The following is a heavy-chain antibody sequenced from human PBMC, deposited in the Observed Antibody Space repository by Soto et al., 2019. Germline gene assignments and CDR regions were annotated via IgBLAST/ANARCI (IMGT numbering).Heavy chain of an antibody. V-gene: IGHV3-23*01. Sequence: EVQLLESGGGLVQPGGSLRLSCAASGFTFSSYAMSWVRQAPGQGLEWVSAISGSGGSTYYADSVKGRFTIYRDNSKNTLYLQMNSLRAEDTAVYYCAKDLKWDSMVRGIAVADYYYCMDVWGQGTTVTVSS. J-gene: IGHJ6*02. CDR3: AKDLKWDSMVRGIAVADYYYCMDV. D-gene: IGHD6-19*01. CDR1: GFTFSSYA. CDR2: ISGSGGST.